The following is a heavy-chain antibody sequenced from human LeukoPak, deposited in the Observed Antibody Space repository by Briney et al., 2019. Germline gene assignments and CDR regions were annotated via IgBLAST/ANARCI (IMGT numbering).Heavy chain of an antibody. Sequence: PGGSLRLSCAASGFTFSSYWMSWVRQAPGKGLEWVANIKQDGSEKYYVDSVKGRFTISRDNAKNSLYLQMNSLRAEDTAVYYCARAQGGYSSGWYDDAFDIWGQGTMVTVSP. D-gene: IGHD6-19*01. CDR2: IKQDGSEK. CDR3: ARAQGGYSSGWYDDAFDI. V-gene: IGHV3-7*03. CDR1: GFTFSSYW. J-gene: IGHJ3*02.